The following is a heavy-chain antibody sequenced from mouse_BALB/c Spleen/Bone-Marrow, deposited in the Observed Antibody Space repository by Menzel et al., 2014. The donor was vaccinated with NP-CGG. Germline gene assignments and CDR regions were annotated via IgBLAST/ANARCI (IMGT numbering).Heavy chain of an antibody. J-gene: IGHJ4*01. CDR2: IRSKSNNYAT. V-gene: IGHV10-1*02. D-gene: IGHD1-2*01. Sequence: DVMLVESGGGLVQPKGSLKLSCAASGFTFNTYAMNWVRQAPGEGLEWVARIRSKSNNYATYYADSVKDRFTISRDDSQSMLYLQMNNLKTEDTAMYYCVRQFITTANYAMDYWGQGTSVTVSS. CDR1: GFTFNTYA. CDR3: VRQFITTANYAMDY.